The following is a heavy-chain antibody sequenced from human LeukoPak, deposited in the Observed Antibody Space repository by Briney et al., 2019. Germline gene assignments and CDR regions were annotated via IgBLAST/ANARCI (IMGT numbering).Heavy chain of an antibody. CDR1: GYTFTSYA. J-gene: IGHJ4*02. CDR3: ARDKRGIAAAGDNFDY. V-gene: IGHV7-4-1*02. D-gene: IGHD6-13*01. Sequence: ASVKVSCKASGYTFTSYAMNWVRQAPGQGLEWMGWIKTNTGNPTHNQGFTGRFVFSLYTSVSTAYLQISSLMAEDTAVYYCARDKRGIAAAGDNFDYWGQGTLVTVSS. CDR2: IKTNTGNP.